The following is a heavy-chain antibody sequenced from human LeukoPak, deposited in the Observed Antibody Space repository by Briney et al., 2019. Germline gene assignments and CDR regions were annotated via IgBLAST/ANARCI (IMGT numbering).Heavy chain of an antibody. D-gene: IGHD2-2*01. CDR1: GFTFSSYS. Sequence: PGGSLRLSCAASGFTFSSYSMNWVRQAPGKGLEWVSYISSSSSTIYYADSVKGRFTISRDNAKNSLYLQMNSLRDEDTAVYYCASQERVVPAAIGLGPLDYWGQGTLVTVSS. V-gene: IGHV3-48*02. J-gene: IGHJ4*02. CDR2: ISSSSSTI. CDR3: ASQERVVPAAIGLGPLDY.